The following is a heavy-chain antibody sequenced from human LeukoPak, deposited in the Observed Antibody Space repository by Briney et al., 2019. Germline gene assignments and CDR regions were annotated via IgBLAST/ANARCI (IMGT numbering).Heavy chain of an antibody. J-gene: IGHJ4*02. Sequence: GGSLRLSCAASGFTFSDHYLDWLRQAPGKGLEWVGRTRNKANSYTTEYAASVKGRFTVSRDASKNSLHLQMNSLKTEDTAVYYCARASGNSTIRYYFDNWGQGTLVTVSS. CDR1: GFTFSDHY. D-gene: IGHD3-3*01. CDR3: ARASGNSTIRYYFDN. CDR2: TRNKANSYTT. V-gene: IGHV3-72*01.